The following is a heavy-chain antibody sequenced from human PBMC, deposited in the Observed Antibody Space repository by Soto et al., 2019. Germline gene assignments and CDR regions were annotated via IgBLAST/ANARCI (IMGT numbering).Heavy chain of an antibody. V-gene: IGHV4-39*01. CDR3: ARHAIRDGYPRYFDY. D-gene: IGHD5-12*01. CDR2: IYYSGST. Sequence: PSETLSLTCTVSGGSISSGIYYWGWIRQPPGKGLEWIGSIYYSGSTYYNPSLKSRVTISVDTSKNQFSLKLTSVTAADAAVFYCARHAIRDGYPRYFDYWGQGTLVTVSS. J-gene: IGHJ4*02. CDR1: GGSISSGIYY.